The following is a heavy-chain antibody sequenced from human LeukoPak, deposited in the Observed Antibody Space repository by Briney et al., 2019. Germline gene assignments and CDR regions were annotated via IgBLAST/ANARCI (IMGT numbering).Heavy chain of an antibody. CDR3: ARVEATYYYGSATPYSPY. CDR1: RFIVSSKY. Sequence: GGSLRLSCAASRFIVSSKYMSWVRQAPGKGPEWVAFIRYDGSNTYYADSVKGRFTISRDNSKNTLYLQMKSLKVEDTSVYYCARVEATYYYGSATPYSPYWGQGSLVTVSS. J-gene: IGHJ4*02. V-gene: IGHV3-30*02. D-gene: IGHD3-10*01. CDR2: IRYDGSNT.